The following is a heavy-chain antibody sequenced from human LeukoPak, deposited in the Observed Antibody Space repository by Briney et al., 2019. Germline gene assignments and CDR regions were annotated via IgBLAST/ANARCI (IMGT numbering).Heavy chain of an antibody. Sequence: SESLSLTCTVSGGSISNYYWSWIRQPAGKGLEWIGRISASGNTNYNPSLKSRVTMSVDTSMNLFALKLSSVTAADTAVYYCARQGVATAIDYWGQGTLVTVSS. CDR1: GGSISNYY. D-gene: IGHD2-21*02. J-gene: IGHJ4*02. V-gene: IGHV4-4*07. CDR2: ISASGNT. CDR3: ARQGVATAIDY.